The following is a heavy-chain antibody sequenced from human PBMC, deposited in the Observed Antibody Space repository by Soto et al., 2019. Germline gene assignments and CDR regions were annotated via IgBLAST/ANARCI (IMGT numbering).Heavy chain of an antibody. CDR3: ASSPPISMVRGVILFPRVDP. V-gene: IGHV1-3*01. CDR2: INAGNGNT. D-gene: IGHD3-10*01. Sequence: ASVKVSCKASGYSFTNYAMHWVRQAPGQRLEWMGWINAGNGNTKYSQRFQGRVTITRDTSASTAYMELSSLRSEDTAVYYCASSPPISMVRGVILFPRVDPRGQGTLVTVSS. J-gene: IGHJ5*02. CDR1: GYSFTNYA.